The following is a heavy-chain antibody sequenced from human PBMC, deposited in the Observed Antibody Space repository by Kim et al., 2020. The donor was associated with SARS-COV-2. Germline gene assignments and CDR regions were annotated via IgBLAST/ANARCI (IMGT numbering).Heavy chain of an antibody. V-gene: IGHV7-4-1*02. D-gene: IGHD3-16*02. CDR1: GYTFTKYA. Sequence: ASVKVSCRASGYTFTKYAITWLRQAPGQGPEWMGWINTDSGNPTYAQGFTGRFVFSLDTSVSTAYLQISSLRAEATALFFCARVIWGTYRFIDYWGQG. CDR2: INTDSGNP. J-gene: IGHJ4*02. CDR3: ARVIWGTYRFIDY.